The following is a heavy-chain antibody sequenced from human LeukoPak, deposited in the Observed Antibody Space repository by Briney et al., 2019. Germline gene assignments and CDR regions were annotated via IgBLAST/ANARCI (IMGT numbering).Heavy chain of an antibody. D-gene: IGHD2-15*01. CDR3: ARGASGGSHYYYYYMDV. CDR1: GGSFSGYY. Sequence: SETLSLTCAVYGGSFSGYYWSWIRQPPGKGLEWIGEINHSGSTNYNPSLKSRVTISVDTSKNQFSLKLSSVTAADTAVYYCARGASGGSHYYYYYMDVWGKGTTVTVSS. J-gene: IGHJ6*03. V-gene: IGHV4-34*01. CDR2: INHSGST.